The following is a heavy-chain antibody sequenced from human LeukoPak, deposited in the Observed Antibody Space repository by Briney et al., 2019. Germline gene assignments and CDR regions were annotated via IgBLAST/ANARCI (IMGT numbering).Heavy chain of an antibody. J-gene: IGHJ4*02. CDR2: ISAYNGNT. CDR3: ARAGFMVQGVIGDY. CDR1: GYTFTSYG. Sequence: GASVKVSCKASGYTFTSYGIRWVRQAPGQGLEWMGWISAYNGNTNFAQKLQGRVTMTADTSTSTAYMELRSLRSDDTAVYYCARAGFMVQGVIGDYWGQGTLVTVSS. V-gene: IGHV1-18*01. D-gene: IGHD3-10*01.